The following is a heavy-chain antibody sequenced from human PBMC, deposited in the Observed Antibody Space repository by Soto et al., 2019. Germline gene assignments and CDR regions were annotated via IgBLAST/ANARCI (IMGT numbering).Heavy chain of an antibody. CDR3: ARDKRDLRFLEWSYYFDY. CDR2: ISYDGSNK. V-gene: IGHV3-30-3*01. D-gene: IGHD3-3*01. Sequence: QVQLVESGGGVVQPGRSLRLSCAPSGFTFSNYAMHWVRQAPGKGLEWVAVISYDGSNKYYAESVKGRFTISRDNSKNTLYLQMNSLRAEDTAVYYCARDKRDLRFLEWSYYFDYWGQGTLVTVSS. CDR1: GFTFSNYA. J-gene: IGHJ4*02.